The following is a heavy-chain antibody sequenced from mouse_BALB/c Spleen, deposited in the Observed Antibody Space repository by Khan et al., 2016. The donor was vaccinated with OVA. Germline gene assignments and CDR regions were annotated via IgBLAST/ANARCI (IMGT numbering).Heavy chain of an antibody. CDR1: GFSLTGYG. CDR2: IWGDGST. D-gene: IGHD2-10*01. CDR3: ARAYYGNYREAMDY. J-gene: IGHJ4*01. Sequence: QVQLKGSGPGLVAPSQSLSITCTVSGFSLTGYGVNWVRQPPGKGLEWLGMIWGDGSTDYNSVLKSRLSISKDNSKSQVFLKMNSLQTDDTARYYCARAYYGNYREAMDYWGQGTSVTVSS. V-gene: IGHV2-6-7*01.